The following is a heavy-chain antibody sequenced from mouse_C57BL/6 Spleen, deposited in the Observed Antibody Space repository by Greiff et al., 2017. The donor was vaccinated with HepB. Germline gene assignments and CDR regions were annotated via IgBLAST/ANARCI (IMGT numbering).Heavy chain of an antibody. CDR1: GYTFTSDW. D-gene: IGHD4-1*01. Sequence: QVQLQQPGAELVKPWASVKLSCKVSGYTFTSDWLHWVKQRPGQGPEWIGMIHPNSGSTNYNEKFKSKTTLTVDKTSSTVYMQLSSLTSEDSAVYYCARVPTGHFAYWGQGTLVTVSA. J-gene: IGHJ3*01. V-gene: IGHV1-64*01. CDR3: ARVPTGHFAY. CDR2: IHPNSGST.